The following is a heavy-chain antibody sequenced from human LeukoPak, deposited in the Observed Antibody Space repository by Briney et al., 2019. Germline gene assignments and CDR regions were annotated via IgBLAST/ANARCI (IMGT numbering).Heavy chain of an antibody. CDR1: AGTFSSYA. D-gene: IGHD4-11*01. V-gene: IGHV1-69*13. CDR3: ARLSKNWTTVTNPYYFDY. Sequence: SVKVSCKASAGTFSSYAISWVRQAPGQGLEWMGGIIPIFGTANYAQKFQGRVTITADESTSTAYMELSSLRSEDTAVYYCARLSKNWTTVTNPYYFDYWGQGTLVTVSS. J-gene: IGHJ4*02. CDR2: IIPIFGTA.